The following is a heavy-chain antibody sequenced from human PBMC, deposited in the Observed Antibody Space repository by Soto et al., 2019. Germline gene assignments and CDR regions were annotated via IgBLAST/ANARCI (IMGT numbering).Heavy chain of an antibody. D-gene: IGHD3-22*01. CDR1: GYTFTSYG. Sequence: ASVKVSCKASGYTFTSYGISWVRQAPGQGLEWMGWISAYNGNTNYAQKLQGRVTMTTDTSTSTAYMELRSLRSDDTAVYYCARDSPYYYGSSGYYSFDYWGQGALVTVSS. CDR2: ISAYNGNT. V-gene: IGHV1-18*01. J-gene: IGHJ4*02. CDR3: ARDSPYYYGSSGYYSFDY.